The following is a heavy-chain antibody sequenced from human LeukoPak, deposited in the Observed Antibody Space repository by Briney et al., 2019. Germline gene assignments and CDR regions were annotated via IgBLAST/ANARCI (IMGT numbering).Heavy chain of an antibody. CDR1: GFTVSSNY. Sequence: GGSLRLSCAASGFTVSSNYMSWVRQAPGKGLEWVSVIYSGGRTYYADSVRGRFTISRDNSKNTMYLQMNSLRAGDAAVYFCAKSLQFFNGYFDLWGRGTLVTVSS. D-gene: IGHD3-3*01. CDR2: IYSGGRT. CDR3: AKSLQFFNGYFDL. J-gene: IGHJ2*01. V-gene: IGHV3-66*01.